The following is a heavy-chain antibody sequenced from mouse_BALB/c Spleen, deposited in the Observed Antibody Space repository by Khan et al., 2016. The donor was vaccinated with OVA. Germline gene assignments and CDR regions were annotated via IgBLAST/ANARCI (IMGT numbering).Heavy chain of an antibody. CDR1: GFTFSSYS. J-gene: IGHJ3*01. Sequence: EVELVESGGDLVKPGGSLTLSCAVSGFTFSSYSMSWVRQTPDKRLVWVASISSCGDYTYYPASVKGRFTISRDNAKNTLYLQMSDLKSEDTAMYYCAYHLTGSFAYWGQGTLVTVSA. V-gene: IGHV5-6*01. CDR2: ISSCGDYT. D-gene: IGHD4-1*01. CDR3: AYHLTGSFAY.